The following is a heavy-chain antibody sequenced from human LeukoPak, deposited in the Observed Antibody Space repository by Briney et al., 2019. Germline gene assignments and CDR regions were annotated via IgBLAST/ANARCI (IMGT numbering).Heavy chain of an antibody. J-gene: IGHJ4*02. CDR1: GGSISSSSYY. Sequence: SETLSLTCTVSGGSISSSSYYWGWIRQPPGKGLEWIGNIHYSGSTYYNPALKSRATISVDTSKSQFSLKVRSVTAADTAVYYCARILSGYCGNTDFWGQGTLVTVSS. D-gene: IGHD3-22*01. V-gene: IGHV4-39*01. CDR2: IHYSGST. CDR3: ARILSGYCGNTDF.